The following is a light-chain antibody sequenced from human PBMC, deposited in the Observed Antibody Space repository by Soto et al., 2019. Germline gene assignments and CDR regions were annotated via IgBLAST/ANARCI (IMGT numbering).Light chain of an antibody. J-gene: IGLJ2*01. V-gene: IGLV2-14*01. Sequence: QSALTQPASVSGSPGQSITISCTGTSSDVGAYNYVSWYQQHPGKAPKLMIYDVSNRPSGVSTLFSGSKSGNTASLTISGLQAEDEADYYCSSYTSSSAVIFGGGTKLTVL. CDR3: SSYTSSSAVI. CDR2: DVS. CDR1: SSDVGAYNY.